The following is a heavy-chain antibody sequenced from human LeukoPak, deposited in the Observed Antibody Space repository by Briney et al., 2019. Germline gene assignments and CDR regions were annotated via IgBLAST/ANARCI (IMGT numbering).Heavy chain of an antibody. CDR2: ISGSGGST. J-gene: IGHJ6*02. CDR3: AKGDYGDYVVLYYYGMDV. D-gene: IGHD4-17*01. CDR1: GFTFSSYA. Sequence: PGGSLRLSCAASGFTFSSYAMSWVRQAPGKGLEWVSAISGSGGSTYYADSVKGRFTISRDNSKNTLYLQMNSLRAEDTAVYYCAKGDYGDYVVLYYYGMDVWGQGTTVTVSS. V-gene: IGHV3-23*01.